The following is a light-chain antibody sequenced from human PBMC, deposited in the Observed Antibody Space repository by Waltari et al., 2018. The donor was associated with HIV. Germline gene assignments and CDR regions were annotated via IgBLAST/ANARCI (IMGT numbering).Light chain of an antibody. CDR2: VAS. Sequence: EIVMTQSPGTLSVSQGERATLSCRTSQSVNDNLAWYQHKPGQAPRRLIYVASTRATGIPARFSGSGSGADFTLTISSLQSEDSAIYFCQQYNNWPPYTFGQGTKVEIK. CDR1: QSVNDN. J-gene: IGKJ2*01. V-gene: IGKV3-15*01. CDR3: QQYNNWPPYT.